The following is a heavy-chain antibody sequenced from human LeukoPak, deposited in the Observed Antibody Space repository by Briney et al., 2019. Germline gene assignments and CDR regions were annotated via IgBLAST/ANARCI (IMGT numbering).Heavy chain of an antibody. CDR3: ARDLSDYYGSGSYRPIDAFYI. CDR2: INHSGSP. D-gene: IGHD3-10*01. J-gene: IGHJ3*02. CDR1: GGSFSGYY. V-gene: IGHV4-34*01. Sequence: SETLSLTCAVYGGSFSGYYWSWIRQPPGKGLEWIGEINHSGSPNYNPSLKSRVTISIDTFKNQFSLKLSPVTAADTAVYYCARDLSDYYGSGSYRPIDAFYIWGQGTMVTVSS.